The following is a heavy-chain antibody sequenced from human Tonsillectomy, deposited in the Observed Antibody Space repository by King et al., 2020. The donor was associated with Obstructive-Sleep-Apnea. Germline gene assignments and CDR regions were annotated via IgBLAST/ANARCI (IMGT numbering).Heavy chain of an antibody. J-gene: IGHJ3*02. CDR2: ISWNSGSI. V-gene: IGHV3-9*01. CDR1: GFTFDDYA. CDR3: AKLEFGEFRGDDAFDI. D-gene: IGHD3-10*01. Sequence: DVQLVQSGGGLVQPGRSLRLSCAASGFTFDDYAMHWVRQAPGKGLEWVSGISWNSGSIGYADSVKGRLTISRDNAKNSLYLQMNSLRAEDTALYYCAKLEFGEFRGDDAFDIWGQGTMVTVSS.